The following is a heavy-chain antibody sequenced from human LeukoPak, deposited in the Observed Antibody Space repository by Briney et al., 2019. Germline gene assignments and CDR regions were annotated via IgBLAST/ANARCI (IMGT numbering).Heavy chain of an antibody. Sequence: SETLSLTCAVYGGSFSGYYWSWIRQPPGKGLEWIGEINHSGSTNYNPSLKSRVTISVDTSKNQFSLKLSSVTAADTAVYYCVRTPAMYSSSWYETQGNWFDPWGQGTLVTVSS. CDR2: INHSGST. V-gene: IGHV4-34*01. CDR3: VRTPAMYSSSWYETQGNWFDP. J-gene: IGHJ5*02. D-gene: IGHD6-13*01. CDR1: GGSFSGYY.